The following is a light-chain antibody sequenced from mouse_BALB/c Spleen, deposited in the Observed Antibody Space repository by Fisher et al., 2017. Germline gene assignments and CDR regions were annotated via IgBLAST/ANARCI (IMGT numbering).Light chain of an antibody. CDR3: QQRSSYPPT. V-gene: IGKV1-110*01. CDR1: QSLVHSNGNTY. Sequence: VMTQSPLSLPVSLGDQASISCRSSQSLVHSNGNTYLHWYLQKPGQSPKLLIYKVSNRFSGVPDRFSGSGSGTSYSLTISRMEAEDAATYYCQQRSSYPPTFGGGTKLEIK. J-gene: IGKJ2*01. CDR2: KVS.